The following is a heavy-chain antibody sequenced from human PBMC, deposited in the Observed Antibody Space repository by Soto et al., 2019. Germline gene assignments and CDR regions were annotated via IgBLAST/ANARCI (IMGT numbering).Heavy chain of an antibody. CDR1: GGGTLSNDA. V-gene: IGHV1-69*01. D-gene: IGHD2-21*02. CDR3: AREVVTETTWGSFDS. Sequence: QVHLVQSGADGRKSGSSVRVSCTASGGGTLSNDAISWVRQAPGQGLEWLGRISPFFGTTDYSQSFQGRLTMTADASTGTVYMDLRSIKSDDTAFYYCAREVVTETTWGSFDSWGQGTLVTVSS. CDR2: ISPFFGTT. J-gene: IGHJ4*02.